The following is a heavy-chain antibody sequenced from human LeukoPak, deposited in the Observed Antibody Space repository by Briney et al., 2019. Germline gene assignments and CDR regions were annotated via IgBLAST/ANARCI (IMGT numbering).Heavy chain of an antibody. CDR2: IKQDGSQK. V-gene: IGHV3-7*01. Sequence: PGGSLRLSCAASGFTFGTYWMSWVRQAPGKGLEWVANIKQDGSQKYYVDSVKGRFTISRDNAKSSLFLQMDSLRAEDTAVYYCARGGTTVTPKNFDCCGQGTLVTVSS. CDR1: GFTFGTYW. D-gene: IGHD4-17*01. CDR3: ARGGTTVTPKNFDC. J-gene: IGHJ4*02.